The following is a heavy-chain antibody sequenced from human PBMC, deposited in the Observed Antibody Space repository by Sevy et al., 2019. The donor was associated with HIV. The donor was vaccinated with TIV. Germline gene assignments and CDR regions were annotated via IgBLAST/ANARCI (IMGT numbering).Heavy chain of an antibody. CDR3: ASIDDSTFIFDY. Sequence: ASVKVSCKASGYTFTGYYMHWVRQAPGQGLEWMGWINPNSGGTNYAQKFQGRVTMTRDTSISTVYMELSRLKSDDTAVYYCASIDDSTFIFDYWGQGTLVTVSS. CDR1: GYTFTGYY. CDR2: INPNSGGT. J-gene: IGHJ4*02. V-gene: IGHV1-2*02. D-gene: IGHD2-21*02.